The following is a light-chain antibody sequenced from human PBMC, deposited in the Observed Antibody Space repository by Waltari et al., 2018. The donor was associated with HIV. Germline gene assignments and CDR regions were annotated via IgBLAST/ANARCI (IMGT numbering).Light chain of an antibody. Sequence: DIVMTQTPDSLAVSLGERATITSKSSQSVVYSSNNKNYLAWYQQKPGQPPKLLIHWASTRESGVPDRFSGSGSGTDFTLTISSLQAKDVAVYYCQQYYSTPPYTFGQGTKLEIK. J-gene: IGKJ2*01. CDR2: WAS. CDR3: QQYYSTPPYT. CDR1: QSVVYSSNNKNY. V-gene: IGKV4-1*01.